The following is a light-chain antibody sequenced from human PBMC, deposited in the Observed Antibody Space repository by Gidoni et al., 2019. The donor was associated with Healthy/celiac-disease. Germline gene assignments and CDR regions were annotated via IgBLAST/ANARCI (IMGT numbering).Light chain of an antibody. CDR2: GAS. V-gene: IGKV3-15*01. CDR1: QSVSSN. Sequence: EIVMTQSPATLSVSPGERATLSCRASQSVSSNLAWYQQKPGQAPRHLIYGASTRATGIPARFSGSGSGTEFTLTISSLQSEDFAVYYCQQYNNWPPPTFGQGTKLEIK. CDR3: QQYNNWPPPT. J-gene: IGKJ2*01.